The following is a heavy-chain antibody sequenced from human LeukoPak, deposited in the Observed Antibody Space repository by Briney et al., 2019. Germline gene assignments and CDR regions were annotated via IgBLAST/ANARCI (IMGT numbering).Heavy chain of an antibody. CDR2: ISSSSSYI. V-gene: IGHV3-21*01. Sequence: GGSLRLSCAPSGFTFSSYSMNWARQAPGRGLEWVASISSSSSYIYYADSVKGRFTISRDSAKNSLYLQMNSLRAEDTAVYYCARSLYGSGSYQDYWGQGTLVTVSS. D-gene: IGHD3-10*01. J-gene: IGHJ4*02. CDR1: GFTFSSYS. CDR3: ARSLYGSGSYQDY.